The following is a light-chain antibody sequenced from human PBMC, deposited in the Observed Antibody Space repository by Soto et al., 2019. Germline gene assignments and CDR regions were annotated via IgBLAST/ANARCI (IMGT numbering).Light chain of an antibody. Sequence: EIVMTQSPANLSVSPGERATLSCRASQSVSSNLAWYQQKPGQGPRLLIYGASTRATGIPARFSGSGSGTEFTPTISSLKSEDFAVYYCQKYNKWLPYTFGQGTKVEIK. CDR1: QSVSSN. J-gene: IGKJ2*01. CDR2: GAS. CDR3: QKYNKWLPYT. V-gene: IGKV3-15*01.